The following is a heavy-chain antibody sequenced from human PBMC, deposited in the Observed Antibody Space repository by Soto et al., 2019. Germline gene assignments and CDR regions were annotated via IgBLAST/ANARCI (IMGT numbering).Heavy chain of an antibody. D-gene: IGHD2-2*02. CDR1: GYSFTSYW. CDR2: VDPSDSYT. Sequence: GESLKISCKGSGYSFTSYWISWVRQMPGKGLEWMGRVDPSDSYTNCSPSFQGHVTISADKSISTAYLQWSSLKASDTAMYYCARHCSSTSCYIHNWFDPWGQGTLVTVSS. CDR3: ARHCSSTSCYIHNWFDP. J-gene: IGHJ5*02. V-gene: IGHV5-10-1*01.